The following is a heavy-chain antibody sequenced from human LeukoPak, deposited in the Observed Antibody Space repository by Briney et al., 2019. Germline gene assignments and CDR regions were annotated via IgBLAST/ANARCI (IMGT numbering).Heavy chain of an antibody. CDR2: ISYDGGNK. D-gene: IGHD2-2*02. CDR3: AKDRSVVPAAITGYFDY. Sequence: GGSLRLSCAASGFTFSSYGMHWVRQAPGKGLEWVAVISYDGGNKYYADSVKGRFTISRDNSKNTLYLQMNSLRAEDTAVYYCAKDRSVVPAAITGYFDYWGQGTLVTVPS. J-gene: IGHJ4*02. V-gene: IGHV3-33*05. CDR1: GFTFSSYG.